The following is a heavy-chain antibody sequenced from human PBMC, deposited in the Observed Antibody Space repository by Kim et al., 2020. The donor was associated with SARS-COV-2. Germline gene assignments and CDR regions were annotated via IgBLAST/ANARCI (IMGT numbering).Heavy chain of an antibody. Sequence: TKYSQKFEGRVTITRDTSASTAYMELSSLRSEDTAVYYCARGHTAMAFDYWGQGTLVTVSS. D-gene: IGHD5-18*01. J-gene: IGHJ4*02. CDR3: ARGHTAMAFDY. V-gene: IGHV1-3*01. CDR2: T.